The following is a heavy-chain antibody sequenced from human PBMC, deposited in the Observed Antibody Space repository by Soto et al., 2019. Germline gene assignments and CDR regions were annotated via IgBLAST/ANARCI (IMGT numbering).Heavy chain of an antibody. D-gene: IGHD6-13*01. CDR2: IYYSGST. J-gene: IGHJ5*02. CDR1: GGSISSYY. V-gene: IGHV4-59*01. Sequence: SETLSLTCTVSGGSISSYYLSWIRQPPGKGLEWIGYIYYSGSTNYNPSLKSRVTISVDTSKNQFSLKLSSVTAADTAVYYCARGFWAAGTVGWFDPWGQGTLVTVSS. CDR3: ARGFWAAGTVGWFDP.